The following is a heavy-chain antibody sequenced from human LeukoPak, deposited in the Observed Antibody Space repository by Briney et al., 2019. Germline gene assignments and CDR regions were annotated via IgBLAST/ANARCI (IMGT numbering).Heavy chain of an antibody. D-gene: IGHD5-12*01. Sequence: PGGSLRLSCAASGFTFSSYAMSWVRQAPGKGLEWVSAISGSGGSTYYADSVKGRFTISRDNSKNTLYLQMNSLRAEDTAVYYCAKDRLPRDIVATIGDYWGQGTLVTVSS. CDR1: GFTFSSYA. V-gene: IGHV3-23*01. J-gene: IGHJ4*02. CDR3: AKDRLPRDIVATIGDY. CDR2: ISGSGGST.